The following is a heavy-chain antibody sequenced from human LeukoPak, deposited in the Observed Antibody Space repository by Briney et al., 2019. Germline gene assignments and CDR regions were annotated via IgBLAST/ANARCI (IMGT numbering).Heavy chain of an antibody. D-gene: IGHD2-2*01. CDR2: ISSSSSYI. CDR1: GFTFSSYS. J-gene: IGHJ4*02. CDR3: ARDLSSIVVVPAAPSH. V-gene: IGHV3-21*01. Sequence: PGGSLRLSCAASGFTFSSYSMNWVRQAPGKGLEWVSSISSSSSYIYYADSVKGRFTISRDNAKNSLYLQMNSLRAEDTAVYYCARDLSSIVVVPAAPSHGGQGTLVTVSS.